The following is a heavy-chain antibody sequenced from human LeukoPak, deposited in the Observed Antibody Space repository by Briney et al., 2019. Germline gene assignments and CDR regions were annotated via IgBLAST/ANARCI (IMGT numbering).Heavy chain of an antibody. V-gene: IGHV3-21*01. J-gene: IGHJ3*02. CDR1: GFTFGSYS. Sequence: GGSLRLSCAASGFTFGSYSMNWVRQAPGKGLEWVSSISSSSSYIYYADSVKGRFTISRDNAKNSLYLQMNSLRAEDTAVYYCARAPGYTSGWYDDAFDIWGQGTMVTVSS. D-gene: IGHD6-19*01. CDR3: ARAPGYTSGWYDDAFDI. CDR2: ISSSSSYI.